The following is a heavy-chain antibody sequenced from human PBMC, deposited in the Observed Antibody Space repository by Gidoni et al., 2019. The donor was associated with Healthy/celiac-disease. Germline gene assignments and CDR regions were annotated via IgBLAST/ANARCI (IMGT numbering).Heavy chain of an antibody. J-gene: IGHJ4*02. CDR3: TTLPLLNWVAAY. CDR1: GFTFSNAC. Sequence: EVQLVESGGGLVKPGGSLRLSCAASGFTFSNACMSWVRQAPGKGLEWVGRIKSKTDGGTTDYAAPVKGRFTISRDDSKNTLYLQMNSLKTEDTAVYYCTTLPLLNWVAAYWGQGTLVTVSS. D-gene: IGHD7-27*01. CDR2: IKSKTDGGTT. V-gene: IGHV3-15*01.